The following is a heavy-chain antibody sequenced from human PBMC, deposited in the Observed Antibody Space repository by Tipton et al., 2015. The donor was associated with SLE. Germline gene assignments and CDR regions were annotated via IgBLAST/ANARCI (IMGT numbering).Heavy chain of an antibody. CDR2: IYHSGST. J-gene: IGHJ4*02. CDR3: ARGVTGTRGAFDY. Sequence: TLSLTCAVSGGSISSGGYSWSWIRQPPGKGLEWIGYIYHSGSTYYNPSLKSRVTISVDRSKNQFSLKLSSVTAADTAVYYCARGVTGTRGAFDYRGQGTLVTVSS. CDR1: GGSISSGGYS. D-gene: IGHD1-7*01. V-gene: IGHV4-30-2*01.